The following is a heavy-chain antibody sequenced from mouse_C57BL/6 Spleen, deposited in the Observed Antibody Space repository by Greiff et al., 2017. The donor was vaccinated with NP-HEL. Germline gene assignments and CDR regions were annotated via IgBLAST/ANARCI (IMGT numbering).Heavy chain of an antibody. CDR1: GYAFSSSW. V-gene: IGHV1-82*01. D-gene: IGHD1-1*01. Sequence: QVQLKQSGPELVKPGASVKISCKASGYAFSSSWMNWVKQRPGKGLEWIGRIYPGDGDTNYNGKFKGKATLTADKSSSTAYMQLSSLTSEDSEVYFCARSFITSVGGYFDVWGTGTTVTVSS. CDR3: ARSFITSVGGYFDV. J-gene: IGHJ1*03. CDR2: IYPGDGDT.